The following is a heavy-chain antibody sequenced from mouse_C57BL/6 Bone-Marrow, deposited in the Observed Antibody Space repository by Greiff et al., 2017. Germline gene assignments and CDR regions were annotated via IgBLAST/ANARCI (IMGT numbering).Heavy chain of an antibody. D-gene: IGHD1-1*02. CDR2: ISSGGSYT. V-gene: IGHV5-6*01. Sequence: EVQGVESGGDLVKPGGSLKLSCAASGFTFSSYGMSWVRQTPDKRLEWVATISSGGSYTYYPDSVKGRFTISRDNAKNTLYLQMSSLKSEDTAMYYCARHGGYLAMDYWGQGTSVTVSS. CDR1: GFTFSSYG. J-gene: IGHJ4*01. CDR3: ARHGGYLAMDY.